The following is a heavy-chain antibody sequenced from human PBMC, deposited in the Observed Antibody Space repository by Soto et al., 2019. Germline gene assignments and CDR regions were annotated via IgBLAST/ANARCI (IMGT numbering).Heavy chain of an antibody. CDR3: AREWLGSGHVDY. D-gene: IGHD3-10*01. V-gene: IGHV3-11*06. CDR1: GFTFSDYY. Sequence: ESGGGLVKPGGSLRLSCAASGFTFSDYYMSWIRQAPGKGLEWVSYISTTSSYTNYLDSVKGRFTISRDNAKNSLYLQMSSLKAEDTAMYYCAREWLGSGHVDYWGQGTLVTVSS. J-gene: IGHJ4*02. CDR2: ISTTSSYT.